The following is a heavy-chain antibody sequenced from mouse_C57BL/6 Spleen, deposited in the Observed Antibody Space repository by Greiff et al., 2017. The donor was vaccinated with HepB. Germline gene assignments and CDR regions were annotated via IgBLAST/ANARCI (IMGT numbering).Heavy chain of an antibody. V-gene: IGHV1-58*01. CDR2: IYIGNGYN. CDR1: GYTFTSYG. CDR3: ARSSYSNYLFAY. D-gene: IGHD2-5*01. J-gene: IGHJ3*01. Sequence: VQLQQSGAELVRPGSSVKMSCKTSGYTFTSYGINWVKQRPGQGLEWMGYIYIGNGYNEYNEKFKGKATLTSDTSSSTAYMQLSSLTSEDSAIYFCARSSYSNYLFAYWGQGTLVTAST.